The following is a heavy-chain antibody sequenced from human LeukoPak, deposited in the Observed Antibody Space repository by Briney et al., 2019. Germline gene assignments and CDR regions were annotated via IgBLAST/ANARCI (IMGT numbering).Heavy chain of an antibody. CDR3: ARHSYSSSSGSSFDY. D-gene: IGHD6-6*01. CDR2: IYYSGSN. V-gene: IGHV4-59*08. CDR1: GGSISSYY. J-gene: IGHJ4*02. Sequence: PSETLPLTCTVSGGSISSYYWSWIRQPPGKGLEWIGYIYYSGSNNYTPSRKSRVTISVDTSRNQFSLKLSSVTAADTAVYYCARHSYSSSSGSSFDYWGQGTLVTVSS.